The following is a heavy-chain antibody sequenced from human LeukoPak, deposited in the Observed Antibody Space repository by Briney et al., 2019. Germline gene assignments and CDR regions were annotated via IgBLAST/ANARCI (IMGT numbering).Heavy chain of an antibody. CDR2: IIPIFGTA. Sequence: SVKVSCKASGGTFSSYAISRVRQAPGQGLEWMGGIIPIFGTANYAQKFQGRVTITADESTSTAYMELSSLRSEDTAVYYCARDGYYGSGSYYTTLDYWGQGTLVTVSS. V-gene: IGHV1-69*13. CDR3: ARDGYYGSGSYYTTLDY. CDR1: GGTFSSYA. D-gene: IGHD3-10*01. J-gene: IGHJ4*02.